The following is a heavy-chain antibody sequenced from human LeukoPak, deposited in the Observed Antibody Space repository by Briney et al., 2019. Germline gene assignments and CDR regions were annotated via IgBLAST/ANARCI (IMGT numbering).Heavy chain of an antibody. D-gene: IGHD3-22*01. CDR3: AKTIQTRWYDSSGYYGDY. J-gene: IGHJ4*02. CDR1: GLTFSGYA. Sequence: GGSLRLSCAASGLTFSGYAMSWVRQAPGKGLEWVSAISGSGGSTYYADSVKGRFTISRDNSKNTLYLQMNSLRAEDTAVYYCAKTIQTRWYDSSGYYGDYWGQGTLVTVSS. CDR2: ISGSGGST. V-gene: IGHV3-23*01.